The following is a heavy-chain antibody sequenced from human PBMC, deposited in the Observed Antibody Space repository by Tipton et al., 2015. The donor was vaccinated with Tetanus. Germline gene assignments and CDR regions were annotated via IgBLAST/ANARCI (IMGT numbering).Heavy chain of an antibody. V-gene: IGHV4-59*01. CDR1: GGSFSGYY. Sequence: GLVKPSETLSLTCAVYGGSFSGYYWSWIRQSPGKGLEWIGYNYYSGSTNYSPSLRSRVTLSVDTSKNQFSLKLSSVTAADTAVYYCARIGWLQQNKPAFDIWGQGTVVTVSS. J-gene: IGHJ3*02. CDR2: NYYSGST. D-gene: IGHD6-19*01. CDR3: ARIGWLQQNKPAFDI.